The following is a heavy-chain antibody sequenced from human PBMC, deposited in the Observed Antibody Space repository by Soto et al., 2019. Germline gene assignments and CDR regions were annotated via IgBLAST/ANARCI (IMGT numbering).Heavy chain of an antibody. Sequence: SAPLSLTCAVSGASMSTTDWWSWVRQPPGKGLEWIGEIYHSGTTNYNPSLKSRLTLSVDKFKNHFSLTLTSVTAADTAVYYCAIPGAGDFDFWGQGTLVTVSS. CDR2: IYHSGTT. D-gene: IGHD6-13*01. J-gene: IGHJ4*02. CDR3: AIPGAGDFDF. CDR1: GASMSTTDW. V-gene: IGHV4-4*02.